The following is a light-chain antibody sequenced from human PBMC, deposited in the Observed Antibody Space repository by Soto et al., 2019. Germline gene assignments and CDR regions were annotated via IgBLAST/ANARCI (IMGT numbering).Light chain of an antibody. CDR1: NIGSKG. CDR2: YDR. Sequence: SYELTQPPSVSVAPGQTASVSCGGDNIGSKGVHWYQQKPGQAPILVIYYDRDRPSGIPERFSGPNSGNTATLTISGVEAGDEADYYCQVWDTTSDHLYVFGPGTKLTV. CDR3: QVWDTTSDHLYV. J-gene: IGLJ1*01. V-gene: IGLV3-21*04.